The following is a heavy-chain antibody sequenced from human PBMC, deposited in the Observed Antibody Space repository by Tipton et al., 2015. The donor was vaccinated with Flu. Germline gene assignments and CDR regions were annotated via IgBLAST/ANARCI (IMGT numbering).Heavy chain of an antibody. D-gene: IGHD4-11*01. CDR3: ASHSYSRGRAGH. J-gene: IGHJ4*02. CDR1: GYSISSGYY. CDR2: IDHSGTT. Sequence: LRLSCTVSGYSISSGYYWGWIRQPPGKGLEWIGSIDHSGTTYYNPSLKSRVTISVDTSKNQFSLKLGSVTAADTAVFYCASHSYSRGRAGHWGQGTLVTVS. V-gene: IGHV4-38-2*02.